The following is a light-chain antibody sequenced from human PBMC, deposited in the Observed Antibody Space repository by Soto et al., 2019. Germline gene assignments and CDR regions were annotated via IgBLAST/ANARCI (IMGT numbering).Light chain of an antibody. CDR2: GAS. V-gene: IGKV3-20*01. CDR3: QQYGSSPSFT. CDR1: QSVSSSY. J-gene: IGKJ4*01. Sequence: EIVLTQSPGTLSLSPGERATLSCRASQSVSSSYLAWYQQKPGQAPRLLIYGASSRATGIPDRFSGSGSGTDFTLTISRLEPEGFAVYYCQQYGSSPSFTFGGGTKVEIK.